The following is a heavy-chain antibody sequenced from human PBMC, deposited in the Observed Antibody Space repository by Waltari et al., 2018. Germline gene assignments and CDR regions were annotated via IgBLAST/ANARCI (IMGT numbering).Heavy chain of an antibody. D-gene: IGHD1-26*01. Sequence: QVQLQESGPGLVKPSQTLSLTCTVSGGSISSGSYYWSWTRQPAGKGLEWIGYINTSGSTNYNPSLKSRVTISVDTSKNQFSLTLSSVTAADTAVYYCARAYDSGSYLFDYWGQGTLVTVSS. J-gene: IGHJ4*02. CDR3: ARAYDSGSYLFDY. V-gene: IGHV4-61*09. CDR2: INTSGST. CDR1: GGSISSGSYY.